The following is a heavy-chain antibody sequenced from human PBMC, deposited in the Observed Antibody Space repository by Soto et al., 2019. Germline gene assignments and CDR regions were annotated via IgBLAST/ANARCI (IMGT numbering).Heavy chain of an antibody. CDR2: IYYTGHT. Sequence: PSETLSLTCTVSDDSFGTSFYYWGWIRQPPGKGLEWIASIYYTGHTYYRPSLKSRVTISLDTSKNQFSLKLSSVTAADTAVYYCASSPFNYYDSSTYWGQGTLVTVSS. V-gene: IGHV4-39*01. D-gene: IGHD3-22*01. CDR3: ASSPFNYYDSSTY. J-gene: IGHJ4*02. CDR1: DDSFGTSFYY.